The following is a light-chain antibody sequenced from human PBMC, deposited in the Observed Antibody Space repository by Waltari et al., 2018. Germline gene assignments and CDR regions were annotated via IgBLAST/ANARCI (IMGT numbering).Light chain of an antibody. Sequence: SHELTQPPSVSVSPGQTASITCSGENSGEKYAYWYHQNPGQSPLLVIYRDNMRPSGIPERFSGSNSGNTATLTISGTQAMDEADYYCQAWDSSTAVFGTGTKVTVL. CDR3: QAWDSSTAV. J-gene: IGLJ1*01. CDR1: NSGEKY. V-gene: IGLV3-1*01. CDR2: RDN.